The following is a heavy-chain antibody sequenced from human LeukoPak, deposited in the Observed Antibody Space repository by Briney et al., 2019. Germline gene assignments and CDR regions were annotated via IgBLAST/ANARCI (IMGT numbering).Heavy chain of an antibody. CDR2: IHPHGIF. J-gene: IGHJ5*02. CDR3: ARGRDRSKAGDL. D-gene: IGHD5-24*01. V-gene: IGHV4-34*01. Sequence: SETLSLTCAVYGGSCDDYYCSWIRQPPGKGLEWIGEIHPHGIFYYNSSLVSRVTISIDTSKIQFSLRLTSVTAADTAFYYCARGRDRSKAGDLWGQGSLVTVSS. CDR1: GGSCDDYY.